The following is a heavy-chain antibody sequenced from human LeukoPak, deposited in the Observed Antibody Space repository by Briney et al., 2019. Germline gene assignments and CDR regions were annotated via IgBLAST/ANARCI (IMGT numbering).Heavy chain of an antibody. J-gene: IGHJ4*02. CDR1: GYTFTSYG. Sequence: ASVKVSRKASGYTFTSYGISWVRQAPGQGLEWMGWISAYNGNTNYAQKLQGRVTMTTDTSTRTAYMELRSLRSDDTAVYYCARLRKSRVIRGLVAIYFDYWGQGTLVTVSS. D-gene: IGHD3/OR15-3a*01. CDR2: ISAYNGNT. V-gene: IGHV1-18*01. CDR3: ARLRKSRVIRGLVAIYFDY.